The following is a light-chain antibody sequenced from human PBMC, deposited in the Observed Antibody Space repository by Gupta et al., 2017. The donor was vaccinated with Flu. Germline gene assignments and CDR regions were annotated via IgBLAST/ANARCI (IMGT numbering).Light chain of an antibody. CDR2: ETV. CDR3: QQRSNWLLS. Sequence: PATLSLSPGERAPLSCRASRMFGNYLAWYQQKPGQPPRLLIYETVHRATGIPARFSGSGSGADFTLTISSLEPEDFATYYCQQRSNWLLSFGGGTKVEI. CDR1: RMFGNY. J-gene: IGKJ4*01. V-gene: IGKV3-11*01.